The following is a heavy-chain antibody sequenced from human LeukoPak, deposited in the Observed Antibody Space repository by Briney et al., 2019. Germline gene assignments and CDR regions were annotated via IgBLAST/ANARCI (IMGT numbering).Heavy chain of an antibody. CDR1: GYTFTNYY. CDR3: GFSYGSGPFDI. V-gene: IGHV1-46*01. J-gene: IGHJ3*02. Sequence: ASVKVSCKASGYTFTNYYIHWVRQAPGQGLECMGIINPSGGSTSYAQEFQGRVTMTRDMSTSTVYMELSSLRSEDTAVYYCGFSYGSGPFDIWGQGTMVTVSS. CDR2: INPSGGST. D-gene: IGHD5-18*01.